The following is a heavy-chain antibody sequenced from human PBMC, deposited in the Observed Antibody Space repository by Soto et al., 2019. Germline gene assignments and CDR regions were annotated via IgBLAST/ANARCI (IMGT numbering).Heavy chain of an antibody. Sequence: TSETLSLTCAVYGGSFSFHSWTWIRQPPGKGLEWIGEINHGGSTNYNTSLKSRVTISEDTSKNQFSLKLSSVTAADTAIYYCARARSIAVYDSWGQGTLVTVSS. CDR3: ARARSIAVYDS. D-gene: IGHD6-19*01. CDR2: INHGGST. CDR1: GGSFSFHS. V-gene: IGHV4-34*01. J-gene: IGHJ4*02.